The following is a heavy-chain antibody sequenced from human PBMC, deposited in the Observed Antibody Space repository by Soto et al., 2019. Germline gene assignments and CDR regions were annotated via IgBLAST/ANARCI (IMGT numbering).Heavy chain of an antibody. CDR3: ARDHLWVAVECPFDY. D-gene: IGHD6-19*01. Sequence: GGSLRLSCAASGFTLSSYWMSWVRQAPGKGLEWVANIKQDGSEKYYVDSVKGRFTISRDNAKSSLYLQMNSLRAEDTAVYYCARDHLWVAVECPFDYWGQGTLVTVSS. CDR2: IKQDGSEK. CDR1: GFTLSSYW. V-gene: IGHV3-7*01. J-gene: IGHJ4*02.